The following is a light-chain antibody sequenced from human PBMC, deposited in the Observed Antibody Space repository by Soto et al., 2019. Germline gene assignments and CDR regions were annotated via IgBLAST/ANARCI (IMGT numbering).Light chain of an antibody. Sequence: QSALTQPASVSGSPGQSITISCTGSSSDIDGYNYVSWYQQKPGKAPKLIIYDVTNRPSGVSNRFSGSKSGNTASLTISGLQAEDEADYFCSSYTTTSTLYVFGPGTKLTVL. CDR3: SSYTTTSTLYV. CDR2: DVT. CDR1: SSDIDGYNY. V-gene: IGLV2-14*01. J-gene: IGLJ1*01.